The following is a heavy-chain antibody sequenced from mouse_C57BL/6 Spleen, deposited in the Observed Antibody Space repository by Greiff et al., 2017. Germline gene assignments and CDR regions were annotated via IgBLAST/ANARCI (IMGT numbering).Heavy chain of an antibody. CDR1: GYTFTSYR. D-gene: IGHD4-1*01. CDR2: IDPSDSYT. CDR3: ARALGFDY. Sequence: QVQLQQPGAELVRPGTSVKLSCKASGYTFTSYRMHWVKQRPGQGLEWIGVIDPSDSYTNYNQKFKGKATLTVDTSSSTAYMQLSSLTSEDSAVYYCARALGFDYWGQGTTLTVSS. J-gene: IGHJ2*01. V-gene: IGHV1-59*01.